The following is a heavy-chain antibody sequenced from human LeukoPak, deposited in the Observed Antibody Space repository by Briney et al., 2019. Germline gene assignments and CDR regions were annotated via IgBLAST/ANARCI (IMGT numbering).Heavy chain of an antibody. Sequence: GGSLRLSCGASGFTFSSYAMSWVRQGPWKGLEWVSVIRGSGGSTYYAGSVKGRFIISRDNSKNAVYLQMNSLRAEDTAVYYCARGAVIQYSSSWYSHLFSDYWGQGTLVTVSS. CDR1: GFTFSSYA. CDR3: ARGAVIQYSSSWYSHLFSDY. V-gene: IGHV3-23*01. D-gene: IGHD6-13*01. J-gene: IGHJ4*02. CDR2: IRGSGGST.